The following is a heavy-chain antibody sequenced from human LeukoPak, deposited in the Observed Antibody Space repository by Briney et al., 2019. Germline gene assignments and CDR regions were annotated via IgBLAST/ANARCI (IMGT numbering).Heavy chain of an antibody. CDR2: IRYDGSDK. CDR1: GFTFSSYG. V-gene: IGHV3-30*02. D-gene: IGHD3-16*02. CDR3: ARANYDYVWGSYRSYYFDY. Sequence: GGSLRLSCAASGFTFSSYGMHWVRQAPGKGLEWVAFIRYDGSDKYYADSVKGRFTISRDNAMNTLYLQMNSLRAEDTAVYYCARANYDYVWGSYRSYYFDYWGQGTLVTVSS. J-gene: IGHJ4*02.